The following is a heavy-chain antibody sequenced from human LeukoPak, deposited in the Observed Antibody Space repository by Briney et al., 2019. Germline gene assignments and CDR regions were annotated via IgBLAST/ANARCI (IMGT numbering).Heavy chain of an antibody. V-gene: IGHV1-69*04. D-gene: IGHD3-10*01. CDR1: GGTFSSYA. Sequence: SVKVSCKASGGTFSSYAISWVRQAPGQGLEWMGRIIPILGIANHAQKFQGRVTITADKSTSTAYMELSSLRSEDTAVYYCARDKIERGITMVRGVISPGDYWGQGTLVTVSS. CDR3: ARDKIERGITMVRGVISPGDY. CDR2: IIPILGIA. J-gene: IGHJ4*02.